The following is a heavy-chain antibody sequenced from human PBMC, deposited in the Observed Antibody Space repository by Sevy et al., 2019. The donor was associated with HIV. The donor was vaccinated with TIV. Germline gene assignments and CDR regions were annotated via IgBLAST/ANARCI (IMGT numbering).Heavy chain of an antibody. Sequence: GGSLRLSCVASGFTFSSYWMSWVRQAPGKGLEWVANIKQDGSEKYYVDSVKGRFTISRDNAKNSLYLQMNSLRAEDTAVYYCARVGVLGYCSSTSCYPYARIGYGMDVWGQGTTVTVSS. V-gene: IGHV3-7*01. J-gene: IGHJ6*02. CDR2: IKQDGSEK. D-gene: IGHD2-2*01. CDR1: GFTFSSYW. CDR3: ARVGVLGYCSSTSCYPYARIGYGMDV.